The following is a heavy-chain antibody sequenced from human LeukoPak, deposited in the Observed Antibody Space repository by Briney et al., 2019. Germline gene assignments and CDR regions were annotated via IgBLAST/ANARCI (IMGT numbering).Heavy chain of an antibody. CDR2: IKEDGSEK. Sequence: PGGSLRLSCAASGFTFSSYWMSWVRQAPGKGLEWVANIKEDGSEKYYVDSVKGRFIISRDNAKNSLYLQMNSLRAEDTSVYYCARRLMMYTMGWFDPWGQGTLVTVSS. CDR1: GFTFSSYW. J-gene: IGHJ5*02. D-gene: IGHD2-8*01. V-gene: IGHV3-7*01. CDR3: ARRLMMYTMGWFDP.